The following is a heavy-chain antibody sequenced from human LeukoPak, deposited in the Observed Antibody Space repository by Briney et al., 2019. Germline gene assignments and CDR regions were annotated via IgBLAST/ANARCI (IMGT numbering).Heavy chain of an antibody. CDR3: ARSPRRIVVVTARNWYFDL. CDR1: GGSVSSGSYY. CDR2: IYYSGST. Sequence: SETLSLTCTVSGGSVSSGSYYWSWIRQPPGKGLEWTGYIYYSGSTNYNPSLKSRVTISVDTSKNQFSLKLSSVTAADTAVYYCARSPRRIVVVTARNWYFDLWGRGTLVTVSS. J-gene: IGHJ2*01. D-gene: IGHD2-21*02. V-gene: IGHV4-61*01.